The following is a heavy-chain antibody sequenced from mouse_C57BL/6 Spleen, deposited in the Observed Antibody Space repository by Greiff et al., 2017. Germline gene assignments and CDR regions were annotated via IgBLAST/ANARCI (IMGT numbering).Heavy chain of an antibody. CDR3: ARDYYYGSYWYFDV. D-gene: IGHD1-1*01. Sequence: EVQVVESGGGLVKPGGSLKLSCAASGFTFSDYGMHWVRQAPEKGLEWVAYISSGSSTIYYADTVKGRFTISRDNAKNTLFLQMTSLRSEDTAMYYCARDYYYGSYWYFDVWGTGTTVTVSS. CDR1: GFTFSDYG. J-gene: IGHJ1*03. V-gene: IGHV5-17*01. CDR2: ISSGSSTI.